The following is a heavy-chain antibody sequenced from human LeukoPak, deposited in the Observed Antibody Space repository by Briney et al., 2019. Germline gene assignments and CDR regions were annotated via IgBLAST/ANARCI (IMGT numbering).Heavy chain of an antibody. CDR1: GFTVSSNY. D-gene: IGHD3/OR15-3a*01. J-gene: IGHJ4*02. CDR2: IYSGGTT. CDR3: ARGTGYLDEYFDY. Sequence: GGSLRLSCAASGFTVSSNYMSWVRQAPGKGLEWVSLIYSGGTTYYADSVKGRFTISRDNSKNMLYLQMNSLRAEDTAVYYYARGTGYLDEYFDYWGQGTLVTVSS. V-gene: IGHV3-53*01.